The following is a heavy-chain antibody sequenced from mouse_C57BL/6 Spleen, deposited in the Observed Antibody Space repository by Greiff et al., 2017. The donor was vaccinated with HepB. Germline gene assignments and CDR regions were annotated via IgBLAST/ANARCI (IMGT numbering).Heavy chain of an antibody. Sequence: QVQLKESGPGLVQPSQSLSITCTVSGFSLTSYGVHWVRQTPGKGLEWLGVIWRGGSTNYNAAFMSRLSITKDNSKSQVFFKMSSLQADDTAVYYCARKKELGRDAMDYWGQGTSVTVSS. CDR2: IWRGGST. V-gene: IGHV2-5*01. J-gene: IGHJ4*01. CDR3: ARKKELGRDAMDY. D-gene: IGHD4-1*01. CDR1: GFSLTSYG.